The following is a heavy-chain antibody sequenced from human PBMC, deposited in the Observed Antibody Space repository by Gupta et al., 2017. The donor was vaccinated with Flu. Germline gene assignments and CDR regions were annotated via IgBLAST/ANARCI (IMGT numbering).Heavy chain of an antibody. CDR1: GGTFSSYA. V-gene: IGHV1-69*01. Sequence: SGGTFSSYAISWVRQAPGQGLEWMGGIIPIFGTANYAQKFQGRVTITADESTSTAYMELSSLRSEDTAVYYCARDQYGGNSEDYYYYYGMDVWGQGTTVTVSS. J-gene: IGHJ6*02. CDR3: ARDQYGGNSEDYYYYYGMDV. D-gene: IGHD4-23*01. CDR2: IIPIFGTA.